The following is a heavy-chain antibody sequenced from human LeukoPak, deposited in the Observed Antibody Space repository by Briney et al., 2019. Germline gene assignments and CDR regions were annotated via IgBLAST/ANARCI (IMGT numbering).Heavy chain of an antibody. J-gene: IGHJ6*02. CDR3: AKAYRPFDDTASMDV. CDR1: GFTFSDYA. V-gene: IGHV3-23*01. Sequence: PGGSLRLSCAASGFTFSDYAMTWVRQAPGEGVEWVSAISGTGGNTFYVDSVKGRFTISRDKSRNTLYLQMNSLRVEDTALYYCAKAYRPFDDTASMDVWGQGTTVTVSS. CDR2: ISGTGGNT. D-gene: IGHD3-9*01.